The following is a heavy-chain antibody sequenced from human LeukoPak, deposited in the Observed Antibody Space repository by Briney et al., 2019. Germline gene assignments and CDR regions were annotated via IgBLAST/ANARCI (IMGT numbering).Heavy chain of an antibody. CDR1: GFTFSSYW. CDR3: AREGSSSWFDY. J-gene: IGHJ4*02. V-gene: IGHV3-74*01. Sequence: PPGGSLRLSCAASGFTFSSYWMHWVRQAPGKGLVWVPRINTDGSSTSYADSVKGRFTISRDNAKNTLYLQMNSLRAENTAVYYCAREGSSSWFDYWGQGTLVTVSS. D-gene: IGHD6-13*01. CDR2: INTDGSST.